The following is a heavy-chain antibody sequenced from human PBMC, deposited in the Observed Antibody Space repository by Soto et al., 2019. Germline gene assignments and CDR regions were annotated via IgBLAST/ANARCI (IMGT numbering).Heavy chain of an antibody. CDR3: ASSYGSGYRAFDY. J-gene: IGHJ4*02. CDR2: VNPIVSMA. Sequence: QVQLVQSGAEVKRPGSSVKVSCKASGDTFNFYSINWVRQAPGLGLEWMGGVNPIVSMANYAQKCQGRVAMDAAKSTSTAYRDLSSLRSEDTAIYYRASSYGSGYRAFDYWGQGALVTVSS. V-gene: IGHV1-69*02. CDR1: GDTFNFYS. D-gene: IGHD3-10*01.